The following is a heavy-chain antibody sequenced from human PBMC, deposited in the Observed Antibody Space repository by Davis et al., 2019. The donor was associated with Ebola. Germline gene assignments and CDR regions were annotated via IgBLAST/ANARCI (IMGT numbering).Heavy chain of an antibody. D-gene: IGHD3-22*01. CDR2: IIPIFGTA. J-gene: IGHJ4*02. Sequence: SVKVSCKASGGTFSSYAISWVRQAPGQGLEWMGGIIPIFGTANYAQKFQGRVTITADESTSTAYMELSSLRSEDTAVYYCARDMAVITRWFDYWGQGTLVTVSS. V-gene: IGHV1-69*13. CDR3: ARDMAVITRWFDY. CDR1: GGTFSSYA.